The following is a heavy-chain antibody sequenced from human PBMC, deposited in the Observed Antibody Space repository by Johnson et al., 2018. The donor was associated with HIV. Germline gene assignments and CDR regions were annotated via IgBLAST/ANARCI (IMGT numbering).Heavy chain of an antibody. V-gene: IGHV3-30*18. D-gene: IGHD1-26*01. J-gene: IGHJ3*02. Sequence: VRQAPGKGLEWVAVISHDGRNEYYTESVGGRFTISRDNSKNTLHLQMNSLRAEDTAVYYCAKEPAVGYSGSLSGAFDIWGQGTLVTVSS. CDR2: ISHDGRNE. CDR3: AKEPAVGYSGSLSGAFDI.